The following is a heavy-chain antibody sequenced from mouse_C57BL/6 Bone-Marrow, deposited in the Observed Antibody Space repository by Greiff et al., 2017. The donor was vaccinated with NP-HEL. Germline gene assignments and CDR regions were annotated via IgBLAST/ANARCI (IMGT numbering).Heavy chain of an antibody. Sequence: QVQLKQSGAELVKPGASVKLSCKASGYTFTEYTIHWVKHRSGQGLEWIGWFYPGSGSIKYNEKFKDKATLTADKSSSTVYMDLSRLTSEDSAVYFCARHGDYFGSSYGYFDGWGTGTTVTVSS. V-gene: IGHV1-62-2*01. CDR1: GYTFTEYT. D-gene: IGHD1-1*01. CDR3: ARHGDYFGSSYGYFDG. J-gene: IGHJ1*03. CDR2: FYPGSGSI.